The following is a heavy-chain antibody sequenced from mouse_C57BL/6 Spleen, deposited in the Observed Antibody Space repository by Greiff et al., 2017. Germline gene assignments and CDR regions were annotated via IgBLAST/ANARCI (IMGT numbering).Heavy chain of an antibody. D-gene: IGHD1-1*01. CDR2: IYPGDGDT. V-gene: IGHV1-82*01. CDR3: ASPSYYGSSGWAY. CDR1: GYAFSSSW. J-gene: IGHJ3*01. Sequence: QVQLQQSGPELVKPGASVKISCKASGYAFSSSWMNWVKQRPGKGLEWIGRIYPGDGDTNYNGKFKGKATLTADKSSSTAYMQLSSLTSEDSAVXFCASPSYYGSSGWAYWGQGTLVTVSA.